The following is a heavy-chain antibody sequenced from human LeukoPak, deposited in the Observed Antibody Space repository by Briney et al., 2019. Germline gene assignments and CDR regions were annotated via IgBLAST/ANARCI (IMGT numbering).Heavy chain of an antibody. CDR3: ARGWLAETTVVTPYNY. V-gene: IGHV1-69*13. Sequence: SVKVSCKASGGTFSSYAIRWERQAPGLWLELMGGITPIFGTANYAQKFQGRVTITAVESMSTAYMELSSLRSEDTAVYYCARGWLAETTVVTPYNYWGQGTLVTVSS. CDR2: ITPIFGTA. D-gene: IGHD4-23*01. J-gene: IGHJ4*02. CDR1: GGTFSSYA.